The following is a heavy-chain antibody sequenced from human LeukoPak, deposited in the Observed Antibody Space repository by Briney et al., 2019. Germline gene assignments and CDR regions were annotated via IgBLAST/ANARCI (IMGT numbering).Heavy chain of an antibody. J-gene: IGHJ4*02. V-gene: IGHV4-34*01. D-gene: IGHD4-17*01. Sequence: RPSETLSLTCAVYGGSFSGYYWSWIRQPPGKGLEWIGEINHSGSTNYNPSLKSRVAISVDTSKNQFSLKLSSVTAADTAVYYCAISYGDYFDYWGQGTLVTVSS. CDR1: GGSFSGYY. CDR2: INHSGST. CDR3: AISYGDYFDY.